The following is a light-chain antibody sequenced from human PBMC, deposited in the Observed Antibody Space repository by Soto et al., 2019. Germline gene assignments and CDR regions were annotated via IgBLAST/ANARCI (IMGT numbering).Light chain of an antibody. CDR1: QSVSNY. CDR2: DAS. CDR3: QQRTHWPPWT. Sequence: EIVLTQSPATLSLSPGDRATLSCRASQSVSNYLAWCQQKPGQAPRLLIYDASNRATGIPARFSGSGSGTDFTLTTSSLEPADFAVYYCQQRTHWPPWTFGQGTKVEIK. V-gene: IGKV3-11*01. J-gene: IGKJ1*01.